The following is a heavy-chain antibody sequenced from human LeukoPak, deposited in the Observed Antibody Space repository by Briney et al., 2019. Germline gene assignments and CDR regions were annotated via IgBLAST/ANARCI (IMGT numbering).Heavy chain of an antibody. D-gene: IGHD1-26*01. CDR1: GYSISTNSYY. CDR2: IRRDGRT. Sequence: PSKTLSLTCTVSGYSISTNSYYWAWIRQPPGEGLEWIGSIRRDGRTYYNPSLEGRVTISLDTSKNQFSLRLPSVTAADTAVYFCARSCAHDGSHLGYGSWGQGTLVTVSS. J-gene: IGHJ5*02. CDR3: ARSCAHDGSHLGYGS. V-gene: IGHV4-38-2*02.